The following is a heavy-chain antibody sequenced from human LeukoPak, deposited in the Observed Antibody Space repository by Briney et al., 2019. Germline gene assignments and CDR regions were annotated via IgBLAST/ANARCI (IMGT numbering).Heavy chain of an antibody. CDR2: ISAYNGNT. Sequence: GSVTVSCKASGYTFTSYGITWVRQAPGQGLEWMGWISAYNGNTNYAQKLQGRVTITTDTSTSTAYMKLRSLRSDDTAVYYCAREVPYDTSRYYQPFDYWGQGTLVTVSS. J-gene: IGHJ4*02. V-gene: IGHV1-18*01. CDR3: AREVPYDTSRYYQPFDY. CDR1: GYTFTSYG. D-gene: IGHD3-22*01.